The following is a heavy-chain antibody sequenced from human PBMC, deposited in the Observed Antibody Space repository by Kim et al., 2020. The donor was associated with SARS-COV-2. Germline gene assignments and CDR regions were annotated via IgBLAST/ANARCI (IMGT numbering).Heavy chain of an antibody. CDR3: AKDWGDILTGYPIDY. CDR1: GFTFDDYA. CDR2: ISWNSGSI. D-gene: IGHD3-9*01. V-gene: IGHV3-9*01. J-gene: IGHJ4*02. Sequence: GGSLRLSCAASGFTFDDYAMHWVRQAPGKGLEWVSGISWNSGSIGYADSVKGRFTISRDNAKNSLYLQMNSLRAEDTALYYCAKDWGDILTGYPIDYWGQGTLVTVSS.